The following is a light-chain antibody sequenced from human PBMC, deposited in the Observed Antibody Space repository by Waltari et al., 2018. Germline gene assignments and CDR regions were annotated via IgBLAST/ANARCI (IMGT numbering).Light chain of an antibody. CDR1: YSNVGNNV. Sequence: QSVLTQPPSASGTPGQRVTISCSGTYSNVGNNVVNWYQQLPGTVPQLLIYRNDGRPSGVPDSFSGSKSGTSASLAISGLRSEDEADYFCASWDDSPNGRWVFGGGTKVTVL. V-gene: IGLV1-44*01. CDR3: ASWDDSPNGRWV. CDR2: RND. J-gene: IGLJ3*02.